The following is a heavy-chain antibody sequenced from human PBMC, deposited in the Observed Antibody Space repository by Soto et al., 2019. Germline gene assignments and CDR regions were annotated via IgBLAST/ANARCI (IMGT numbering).Heavy chain of an antibody. D-gene: IGHD2-15*01. CDR3: ARGSTLLQERHYYYYYGRDV. Sequence: QVQLVESGGGVVQPGRSLRLSCAASGFTFSSYAMHWVRQAPGKGLERVAVISYDGSNKYYADSVKGRFTLSRDNSKNTLYLQINSLRAEDTAVYYCARGSTLLQERHYYYYYGRDVWGQGTTVTVSS. CDR2: ISYDGSNK. J-gene: IGHJ6*02. V-gene: IGHV3-30-3*01. CDR1: GFTFSSYA.